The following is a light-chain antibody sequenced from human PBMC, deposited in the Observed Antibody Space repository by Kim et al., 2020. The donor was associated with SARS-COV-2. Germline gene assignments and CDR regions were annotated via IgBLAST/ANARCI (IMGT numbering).Light chain of an antibody. V-gene: IGLV2-8*01. CDR1: SSDVGGYNY. CDR2: EVS. Sequence: QSALTQPPSASGSPGQSVTIACTVTSSDVGGYNYVSWYQQHPGKAPKLMIYEVSKRPSGVPDRFSGSKSGNTASLTVSGLQAEDEADYYCSSYAGSNRGVFGGGTQLTVL. CDR3: SSYAGSNRGV. J-gene: IGLJ3*02.